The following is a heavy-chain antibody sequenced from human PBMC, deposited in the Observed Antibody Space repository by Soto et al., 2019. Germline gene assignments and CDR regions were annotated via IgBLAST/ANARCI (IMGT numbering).Heavy chain of an antibody. CDR2: IYYSGST. Sequence: PSETLSLTCTVSGGSISSYYWSWIRQPPGKGLEWIGYIYYSGSTNYNPSLKSRVTISVDTSKNQFSLKLSSVTAADTAVYYCAIGNFDYYYGSGSYYNGYAFEIWGQGTMVTVSS. J-gene: IGHJ3*02. CDR1: GGSISSYY. D-gene: IGHD3-10*01. CDR3: AIGNFDYYYGSGSYYNGYAFEI. V-gene: IGHV4-59*01.